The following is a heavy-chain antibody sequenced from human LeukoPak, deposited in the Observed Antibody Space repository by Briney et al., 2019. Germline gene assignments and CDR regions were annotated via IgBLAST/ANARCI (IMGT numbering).Heavy chain of an antibody. CDR2: TYYRSQWYT. D-gene: IGHD6-19*01. V-gene: IGHV6-1*01. CDR3: ARSLSGWHDVPFDY. CDR1: GERIPSNGAT. J-gene: IGHJ4*02. Sequence: SQTLSLTCDISGERIPSNGATWSCIRHSPSRALEWLGRTYYRSQWYTNYAVSVQTRINIRPDTSKNQVSLFLTSVTPEDTAVYYCARSLSGWHDVPFDYWGQGTLATVSS.